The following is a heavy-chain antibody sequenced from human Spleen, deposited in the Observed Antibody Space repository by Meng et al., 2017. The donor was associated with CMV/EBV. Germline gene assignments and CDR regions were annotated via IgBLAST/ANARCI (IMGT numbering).Heavy chain of an antibody. CDR1: GFTFSSYA. D-gene: IGHD6-13*01. CDR2: ISYDGSNK. Sequence: VQVGEVGGGLVKAGGFPETSCAASGFTFSSYAMHWVRQAPGKGLEWVAVISYDGSNKYYADSVKGRFTISRDNSKNTLYLQMNSLRAEDTAMYYCARGDSSSGGYFDYWGQGTLVTVSS. V-gene: IGHV3-30-3*01. CDR3: ARGDSSSGGYFDY. J-gene: IGHJ4*02.